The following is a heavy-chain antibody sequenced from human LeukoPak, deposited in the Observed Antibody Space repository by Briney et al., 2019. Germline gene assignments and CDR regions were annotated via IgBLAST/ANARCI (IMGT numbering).Heavy chain of an antibody. CDR2: IIPILGIA. J-gene: IGHJ4*02. CDR3: ARDGGGSDC. CDR1: GGTFSSYA. Sequence: SVKVSCKASGGTFSSYAISWVRQAPGQGLEWMGRIIPILGIANYAQKFQGRVTITADKSTSTAYMELSGLTSEDTAVYYCARDGGGSDCWGQGTLVTVSS. D-gene: IGHD2-15*01. V-gene: IGHV1-69*04.